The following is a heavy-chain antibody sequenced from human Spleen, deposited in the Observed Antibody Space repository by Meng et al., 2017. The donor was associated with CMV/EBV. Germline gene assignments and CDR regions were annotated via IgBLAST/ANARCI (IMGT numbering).Heavy chain of an antibody. Sequence: ASVKVSCKASGYTFTTYDINWVRQATGQGLEWVGWMNPKSGHTGSAQMFQGRVTMTRDTSISTAYMELTGLRSDDTAVYYCARDLFTSGWYGWGWFDPWGQGTLVTVSS. D-gene: IGHD6-19*01. J-gene: IGHJ5*02. CDR3: ARDLFTSGWYGWGWFDP. V-gene: IGHV1-8*01. CDR1: GYTFTTYD. CDR2: MNPKSGHT.